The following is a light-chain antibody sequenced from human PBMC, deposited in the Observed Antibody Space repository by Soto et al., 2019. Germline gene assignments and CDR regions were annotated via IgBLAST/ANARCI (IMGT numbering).Light chain of an antibody. J-gene: IGLJ2*01. V-gene: IGLV1-44*01. CDR1: SSNIGSNA. Sequence: QSVLTQPPSASGTPGQRVTISCSGNSSNIGSNAVNWYQQLPGTAPKLLIYSNHQRPSGVPDRFSGSKSGTSASLAISGLQSEDEADSFCASWDDSLNGPVVFGGGTKPTVL. CDR3: ASWDDSLNGPVV. CDR2: SNH.